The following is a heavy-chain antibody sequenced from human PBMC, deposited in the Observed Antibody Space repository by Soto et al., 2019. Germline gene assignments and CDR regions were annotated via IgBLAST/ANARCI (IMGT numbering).Heavy chain of an antibody. CDR1: GFPFSSSW. J-gene: IGHJ5*02. V-gene: IGHV3-7*01. CDR2: INQDGSQT. Sequence: PGGSLRLSCAASGFPFSSSWMDWVRQVPGKGLEWVANINQDGSQTYYVDSVKGRFTISRDNARNTLYLQMTSLRAEDTAVYFCTREQSWGQGPLVTVSS. D-gene: IGHD6-19*01. CDR3: TREQS.